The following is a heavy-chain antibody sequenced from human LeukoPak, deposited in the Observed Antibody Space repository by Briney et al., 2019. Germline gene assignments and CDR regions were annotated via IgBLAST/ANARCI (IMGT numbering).Heavy chain of an antibody. CDR1: GGTFSSYA. CDR2: IIPIFGTA. V-gene: IGHV1-69*05. CDR3: ARGSGDFYVIGEFDY. J-gene: IGHJ4*02. D-gene: IGHD3-16*01. Sequence: SVKVSCKASGGTFSSYAISGVRQAPGQGLEWMGGIIPIFGTANYAQKFQGRVTITTDESTSTAYMELSSLRSEDTAVYYCARGSGDFYVIGEFDYWGQGTLVTVSS.